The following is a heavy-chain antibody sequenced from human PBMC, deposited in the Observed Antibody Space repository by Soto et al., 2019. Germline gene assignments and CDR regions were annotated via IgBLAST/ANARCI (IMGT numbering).Heavy chain of an antibody. CDR2: IYYSGST. CDR3: ARDRGYYDILTGYYYYGMDV. Sequence: PSETQSLTCTVSGGSISSGDYYWSWIRQPPGKGLEWIGYIYYSGSTYYNPSLKSRVTISVDTSKNQFSPKLSSVTAADTAVYYCARDRGYYDILTGYYYYGMDVWGQGTTVTVSS. V-gene: IGHV4-30-4*01. D-gene: IGHD3-9*01. J-gene: IGHJ6*02. CDR1: GGSISSGDYY.